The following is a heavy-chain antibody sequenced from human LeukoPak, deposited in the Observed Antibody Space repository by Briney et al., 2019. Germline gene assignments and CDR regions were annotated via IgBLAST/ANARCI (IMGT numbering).Heavy chain of an antibody. CDR1: GGSISSHY. CDR2: IYYSGST. V-gene: IGHV4-59*11. J-gene: IGHJ4*02. CDR3: ARGAGSGSYQPSFDY. Sequence: SESLSLTCTVSGGSISSHYWSWIRQPPGKGLEWIGYIYYSGSTNYNPSLKSRVTISVDTSKNQFSLKLSSVTAADTAVYYCARGAGSGSYQPSFDYWGQGTLVTVSS. D-gene: IGHD3-10*01.